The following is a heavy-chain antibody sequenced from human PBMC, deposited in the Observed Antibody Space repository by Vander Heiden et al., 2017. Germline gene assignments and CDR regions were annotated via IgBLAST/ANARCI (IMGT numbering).Heavy chain of an antibody. V-gene: IGHV3-9*01. J-gene: IGHJ6*02. CDR2: ISWNSGGI. CDR1: GFTFRDYA. D-gene: IGHD3-10*02. CDR3: AKDVKLGTMFSYYYYGMDV. Sequence: EVQLVESGGGLVKPGRSLSLSCAASGFTFRDYAMHWVRQAPGKGLEGVSSISWNSGGIAYGDSVKGRFTISRDNAKNSLYLQMSSLRAEDTALYYCAKDVKLGTMFSYYYYGMDVWGQGTTVTVSS.